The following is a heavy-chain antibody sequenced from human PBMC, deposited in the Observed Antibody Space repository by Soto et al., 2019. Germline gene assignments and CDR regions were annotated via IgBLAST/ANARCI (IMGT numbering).Heavy chain of an antibody. D-gene: IGHD3-10*01. CDR1: GGSFSGYY. Sequence: SETLSLTCAVYGGSFSGYYWSWIRQPPGKGLEWIGEINHSGSTNYNPSLKSRVTISVDTSKNQFSLKLSSVTAADTAVYYCARRPGSGSSAGDYWGQGTLVTVSS. V-gene: IGHV4-34*01. J-gene: IGHJ4*02. CDR2: INHSGST. CDR3: ARRPGSGSSAGDY.